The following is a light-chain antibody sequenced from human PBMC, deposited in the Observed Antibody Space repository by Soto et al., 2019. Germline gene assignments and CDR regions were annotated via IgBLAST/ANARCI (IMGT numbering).Light chain of an antibody. CDR3: QQYGRSPPYT. J-gene: IGKJ2*01. Sequence: EIVLTQSPGTLSLSPGERATLSCRASQSVSSGYLAWYQQKPGQAPRLLIYGTSSRATGIPDRFSGSGSGTDFTLTISRLEPEDFAVYHCQQYGRSPPYTFGQGTKLEIK. V-gene: IGKV3-20*01. CDR2: GTS. CDR1: QSVSSGY.